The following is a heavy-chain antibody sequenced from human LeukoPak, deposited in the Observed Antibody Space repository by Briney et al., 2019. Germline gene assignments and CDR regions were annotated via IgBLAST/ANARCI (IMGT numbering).Heavy chain of an antibody. D-gene: IGHD4-11*01. V-gene: IGHV4-34*01. CDR1: GGSFSGYY. Sequence: PSETLSLTCAVYGGSFSGYYWSWIRQPPGKGLEWIGEINHSGSTNYNPSLKSRVTISVDTSKNQFSPKLSSVTAADTAVYYCARGSRATVTTFRVFGYFDLWGRGTLVTVSS. CDR2: INHSGST. CDR3: ARGSRATVTTFRVFGYFDL. J-gene: IGHJ2*01.